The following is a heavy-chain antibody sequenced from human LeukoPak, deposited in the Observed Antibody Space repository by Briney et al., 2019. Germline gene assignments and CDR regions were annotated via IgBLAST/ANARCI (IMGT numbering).Heavy chain of an antibody. V-gene: IGHV4-31*03. CDR2: IYSGGNT. CDR1: GGSISSGGYY. J-gene: IGHJ4*02. Sequence: SETLSLTCTVSGGSISSGGYYWSWIRQHPGKGLEWIGYIYSGGNTYYNPSLKSRITISLDTSKNQFSLNLSSVTAADTAVYYCARVPPTPLGSRGHYFDYWGQGTLVTVSS. CDR3: ARVPPTPLGSRGHYFDY. D-gene: IGHD2-15*01.